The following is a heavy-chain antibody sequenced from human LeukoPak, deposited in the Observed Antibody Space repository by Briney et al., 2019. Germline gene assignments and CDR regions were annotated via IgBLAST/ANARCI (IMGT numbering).Heavy chain of an antibody. CDR3: ARFPIYDSSGYYPDY. CDR1: GGSISSYY. Sequence: SETLSLTCTVSGGSISSYYWSWIRQPPGKGLEWIGYIYYSGSTNYNPSLKSRVTISVDTSKNQFSLKLSSVTAADTAVYYCARFPIYDSSGYYPDYWGQGTLVTVSS. J-gene: IGHJ4*02. D-gene: IGHD3-22*01. V-gene: IGHV4-59*12. CDR2: IYYSGST.